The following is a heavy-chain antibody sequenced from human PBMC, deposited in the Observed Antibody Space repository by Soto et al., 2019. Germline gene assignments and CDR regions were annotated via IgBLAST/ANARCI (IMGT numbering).Heavy chain of an antibody. D-gene: IGHD5-18*01. V-gene: IGHV4-4*02. CDR1: GGSISSDSW. CDR2: IHDGGTT. Sequence: QVQLQESGTGLVKPSETLSLTCVVSGGSISSDSWWSWVRQSPEKGLEWIGEIHDGGTTDYNPSLESRLTVSMDKSKNQLSLKLNSVTAADTAVYYCAKNRGFSQGDWGQGTLVTVSS. CDR3: AKNRGFSQGD. J-gene: IGHJ4*02.